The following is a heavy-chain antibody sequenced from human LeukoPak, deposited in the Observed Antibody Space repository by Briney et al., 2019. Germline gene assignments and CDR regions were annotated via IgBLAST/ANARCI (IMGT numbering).Heavy chain of an antibody. Sequence: AGSLRLSCTASGFTFSTYNMNWVRQAPGKGLQWVSYISSSNTAIYYTDSVKGRFTISRDNAKNSLYLQMNSLRDEDTAVYYCARGITGKNWFDPWGQGTLVTVSS. CDR2: ISSSNTAI. CDR3: ARGITGKNWFDP. D-gene: IGHD3-16*01. V-gene: IGHV3-48*02. CDR1: GFTFSTYN. J-gene: IGHJ5*02.